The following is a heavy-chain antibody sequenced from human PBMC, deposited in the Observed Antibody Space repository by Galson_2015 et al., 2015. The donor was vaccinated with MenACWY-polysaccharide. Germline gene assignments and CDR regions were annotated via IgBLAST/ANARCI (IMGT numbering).Heavy chain of an antibody. CDR2: INQDGSAR. J-gene: IGHJ4*02. Sequence: SLRLSCAASAFTFSNYWMSWVRQAPGKGLEWVANINQDGSARYYVDSAKDRFTISRNNARNSLFLQMDSLRAEDTAVYFCARLAWAGDRRGIDSWGQGTLVTVSS. V-gene: IGHV3-7*01. CDR3: ARLAWAGDRRGIDS. CDR1: AFTFSNYW. D-gene: IGHD3-16*01.